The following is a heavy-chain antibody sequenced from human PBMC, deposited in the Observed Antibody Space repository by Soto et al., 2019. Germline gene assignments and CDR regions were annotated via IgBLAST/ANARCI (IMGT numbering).Heavy chain of an antibody. Sequence: GGSLRLSCAASGFTFSSYAMSWVRQAPGKGLEWVSAISGSGGSTYYADSVKGRFTISRDNSKNTLYLQMNSLRAEDTAVYYCAKQYIVGATLPPNHVDYWGQGTLVTVSS. CDR2: ISGSGGST. CDR1: GFTFSSYA. J-gene: IGHJ4*02. CDR3: AKQYIVGATLPPNHVDY. D-gene: IGHD1-26*01. V-gene: IGHV3-23*01.